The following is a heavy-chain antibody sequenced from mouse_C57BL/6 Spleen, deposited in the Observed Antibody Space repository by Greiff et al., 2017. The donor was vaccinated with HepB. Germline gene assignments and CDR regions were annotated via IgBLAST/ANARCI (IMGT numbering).Heavy chain of an antibody. CDR2: IYPGDGDT. Sequence: VQLQESGPELVKPGASVKISCKASGYAFSSSWMNWVKQRPGKGLEWIGRIYPGDGDTNYNGKFKGKATLTADKSSSTACMQLSSLTSEDSAVYFCARGDYDYEVYFDYWGQGTTLTVSS. V-gene: IGHV1-82*01. CDR3: ARGDYDYEVYFDY. D-gene: IGHD2-4*01. J-gene: IGHJ2*01. CDR1: GYAFSSSW.